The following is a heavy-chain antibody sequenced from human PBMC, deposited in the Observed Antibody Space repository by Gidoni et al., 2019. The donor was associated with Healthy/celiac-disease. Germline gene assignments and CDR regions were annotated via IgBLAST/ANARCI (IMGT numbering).Heavy chain of an antibody. CDR2: INHSGST. CDR3: ARVHLSSITIFGVVRIRAFDI. CDR1: GGSFSGYY. Sequence: QVQLQQWGAGLLKPSETLSLTCAVYGGSFSGYYWSWIRPPPGKGLEWIGEINHSGSTNYNPSLKSRVTISVDTSKNQFSLKLSSVTAADTAVYYCARVHLSSITIFGVVRIRAFDIWGQGTMVTVSS. V-gene: IGHV4-34*01. D-gene: IGHD3-3*01. J-gene: IGHJ3*02.